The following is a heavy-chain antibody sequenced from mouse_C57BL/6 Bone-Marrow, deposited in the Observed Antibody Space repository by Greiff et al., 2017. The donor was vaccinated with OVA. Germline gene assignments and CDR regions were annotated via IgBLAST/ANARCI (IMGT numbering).Heavy chain of an antibody. Sequence: QVQLQQPGAELVKPGASVKMSCKASGYTFSSYWITWVKQRPGQGLEWIGDIYPGSGSTNYNEKFKSKATLTVDTSSGTAYMQLSSLTSADSAVYYSATRGIPFDYWGQGTTLTVSS. CDR3: ATRGIPFDY. CDR2: IYPGSGST. V-gene: IGHV1-55*01. CDR1: GYTFSSYW. J-gene: IGHJ2*01.